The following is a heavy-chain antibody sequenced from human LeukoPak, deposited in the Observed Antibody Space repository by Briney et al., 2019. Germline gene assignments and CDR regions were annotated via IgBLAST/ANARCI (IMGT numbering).Heavy chain of an antibody. D-gene: IGHD3-10*01. Sequence: GGSLRLSCAASGFTFSDYWMSWVRQAPGKGLEWVANIQQGGSEKYYVDSVKGRFTISRDNAKNSLYLQMNSLRAEDTAVYYCARTIRWYWGQGTLVTVSS. J-gene: IGHJ4*02. V-gene: IGHV3-7*01. CDR1: GFTFSDYW. CDR2: IQQGGSEK. CDR3: ARTIRWY.